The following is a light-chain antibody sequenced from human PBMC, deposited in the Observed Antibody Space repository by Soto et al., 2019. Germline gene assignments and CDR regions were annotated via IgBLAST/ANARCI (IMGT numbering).Light chain of an antibody. CDR1: QSISSN. CDR2: DAS. CDR3: QQYNNWRT. J-gene: IGKJ1*01. V-gene: IGKV3-15*01. Sequence: EIVMTQSPATLSVSPGERATLSCRASQSISSNLAWYQQKPGQAPRLLIYDASTRATGIPARFSGSGSGTEFTLTISSLQSEDFAVYYCQQYNNWRTFGQGTKVDIK.